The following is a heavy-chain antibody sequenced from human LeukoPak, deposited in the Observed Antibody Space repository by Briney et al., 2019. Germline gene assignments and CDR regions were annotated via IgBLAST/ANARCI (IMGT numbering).Heavy chain of an antibody. CDR2: IYYSGST. CDR1: GGSISSSSYY. CDR3: ARHTYYYGSGSYYKKPQGWYFDL. D-gene: IGHD3-10*01. V-gene: IGHV4-39*01. Sequence: PSETLSLTCTVSGGSISSSSYYWGWIRQPPGKGLEWIGSIYYSGSTYYNPSLKSRVTISVDTSKNQFSLKLSSVTAADTAVYYCARHTYYYGSGSYYKKPQGWYFDLWGRGTLVTVSS. J-gene: IGHJ2*01.